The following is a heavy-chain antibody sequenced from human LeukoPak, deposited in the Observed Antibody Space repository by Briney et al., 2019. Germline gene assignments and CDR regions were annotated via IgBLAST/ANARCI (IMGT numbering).Heavy chain of an antibody. CDR3: ARVITVGANNWFDP. J-gene: IGHJ5*02. D-gene: IGHD1-26*01. CDR2: IYHSGST. Sequence: SETLSPTCTVSGYSISSGYYWGWIRQPPGKGLEWIGSIYHSGSTFYNPSLKSRLTISVDTSKNQFSLKLSSVTAADTAVYYCARVITVGANNWFDPWGQGTLVTVSS. V-gene: IGHV4-38-2*02. CDR1: GYSISSGYY.